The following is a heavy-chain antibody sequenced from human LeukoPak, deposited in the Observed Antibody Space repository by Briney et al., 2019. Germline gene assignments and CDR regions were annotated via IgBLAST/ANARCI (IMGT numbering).Heavy chain of an antibody. V-gene: IGHV3-23*01. CDR2: ISGPAGSW. Sequence: PGGSLRLSCAASGSTFSSYAMSWVRQAPGKGLEWVSAISGPAGSWDYADSVKGRFTISRDNSKNTLFLQTNSLRADDTAIYYCAKKVGLVSAPLYYFDVWGQGTLVTVSS. J-gene: IGHJ4*02. D-gene: IGHD5/OR15-5a*01. CDR3: AKKVGLVSAPLYYFDV. CDR1: GSTFSSYA.